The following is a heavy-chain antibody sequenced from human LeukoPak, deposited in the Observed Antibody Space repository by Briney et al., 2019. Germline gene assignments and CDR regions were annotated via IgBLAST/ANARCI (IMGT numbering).Heavy chain of an antibody. V-gene: IGHV3-21*01. CDR3: ASSRGYQLLYGEDFDY. J-gene: IGHJ4*02. CDR1: GFAFATDT. D-gene: IGHD2-2*02. CDR2: ISGSSGYM. Sequence: GGSLRLSCAASGFAFATDTMNWVRQAPGKGLEWVSCISGSSGYMYYADSVKGRFTISRDNSENTLYLQMNSLRAEDTAVYYCASSRGYQLLYGEDFDYWGQGTLVTVSS.